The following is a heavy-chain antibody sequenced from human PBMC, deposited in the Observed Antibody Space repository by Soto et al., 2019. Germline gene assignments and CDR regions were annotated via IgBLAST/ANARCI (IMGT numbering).Heavy chain of an antibody. CDR3: ARAVGGTSYYWYGMDV. V-gene: IGHV3-21*01. D-gene: IGHD1-1*01. CDR1: GFTFSSYS. CDR2: ISSSSSYI. J-gene: IGHJ6*02. Sequence: GGSLRLSCAASGFTFSSYSMNWVRQAPGKGLEWVSSISSSSSYIYYADSVKGRFTISRDNAKNSLYLQMNSLRAEDTAVYYCARAVGGTSYYWYGMDVWGQGTTVTVSS.